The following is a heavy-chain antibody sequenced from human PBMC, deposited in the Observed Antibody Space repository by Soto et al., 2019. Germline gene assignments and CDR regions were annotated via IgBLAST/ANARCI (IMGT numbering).Heavy chain of an antibody. CDR2: IIPIFGTA. J-gene: IGHJ6*02. D-gene: IGHD4-17*01. CDR1: GGTFSSYA. Sequence: VKVSCKASGGTFSSYAISWVRQAPGQGLEWMGGIIPIFGTANYAQKFQGRVTITADESTSTAYMELSSLRSEDTAVYYCARLPLRLPHYGGNSLYYYYGMDVWGQGTTVTVSS. CDR3: ARLPLRLPHYGGNSLYYYYGMDV. V-gene: IGHV1-69*13.